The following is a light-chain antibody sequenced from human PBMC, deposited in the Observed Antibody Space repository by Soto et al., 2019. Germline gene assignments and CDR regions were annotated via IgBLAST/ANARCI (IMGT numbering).Light chain of an antibody. CDR3: QQYNNWHGT. V-gene: IGKV3-15*01. CDR2: GAS. CDR1: QSVSSN. Sequence: EIVMTQSPATLSVSPGERATLSCRASQSVSSNLAWYQQKPGQAPRLLIYGASTRATGIPARFSGSGSGTKFTLTISTVQYEDFAVYYCQQYNNWHGTFGQGTKVEIK. J-gene: IGKJ1*01.